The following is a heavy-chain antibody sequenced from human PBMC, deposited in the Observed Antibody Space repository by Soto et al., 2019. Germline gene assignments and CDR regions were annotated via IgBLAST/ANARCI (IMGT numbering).Heavy chain of an antibody. V-gene: IGHV2-70*11. J-gene: IGHJ4*02. CDR1: GFSLSTSGMC. CDR2: IDWDDDK. CDR3: ARTLVIPVTSTTDY. D-gene: IGHD2-2*01. Sequence: SGPTLVNPTQTLTLTCTFSGFSLSTSGMCVSWIRQPPGKALEWLARIDWDDDKYYSTSLKTRLTVSKDTSKNQVVFRMTKMDPVDTATYYCARTLVIPVTSTTDYWGQRTLVTVSS.